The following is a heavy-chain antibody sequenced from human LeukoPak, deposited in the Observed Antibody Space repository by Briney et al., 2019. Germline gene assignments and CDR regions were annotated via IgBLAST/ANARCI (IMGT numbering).Heavy chain of an antibody. CDR3: ARRFVDSSGYYQYYFGY. Sequence: ASVKVSCKASGYTFTGYYMHWVRQAPGQGLEWMGRINPNSGGTNYAQKFQGRVTMTRDTSISTAYMELSRLRSDDTAVYYCARRFVDSSGYYQYYFGYWGQGTLVTVSS. D-gene: IGHD3-22*01. CDR2: INPNSGGT. V-gene: IGHV1-2*06. J-gene: IGHJ4*02. CDR1: GYTFTGYY.